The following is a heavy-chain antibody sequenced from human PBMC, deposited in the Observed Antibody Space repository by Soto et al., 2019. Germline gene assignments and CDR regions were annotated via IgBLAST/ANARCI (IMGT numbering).Heavy chain of an antibody. CDR1: GFSLNTFE. D-gene: IGHD3-3*01. J-gene: IGHJ4*02. CDR3: ARGVAQFDY. V-gene: IGHV3-48*03. CDR2: ISGRGTTI. Sequence: GGSLRLSCVASGFSLNTFEMNWVRQAPGKGLEWVSYISGRGTTIYYADSVKGRFTISRDNANNLLYLQMNSLRVEDTAVYYCARGVAQFDYWGQGTLVTVSS.